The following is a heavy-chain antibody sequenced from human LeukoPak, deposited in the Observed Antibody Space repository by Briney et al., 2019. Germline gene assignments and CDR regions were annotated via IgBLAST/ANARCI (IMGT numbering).Heavy chain of an antibody. CDR2: IYSDGRT. J-gene: IGHJ4*02. D-gene: IGHD3-10*01. CDR3: AKVKGWYGEGYFDY. Sequence: GGSLRLSCAASAFAVSSNYMNWVRQAPGKGLEWVSVIYSDGRTYYADSVKGRFTISRDISKNTLFLQMTSLRAEDTAVYYCAKVKGWYGEGYFDYWGQGTLVTVSS. CDR1: AFAVSSNY. V-gene: IGHV3-53*01.